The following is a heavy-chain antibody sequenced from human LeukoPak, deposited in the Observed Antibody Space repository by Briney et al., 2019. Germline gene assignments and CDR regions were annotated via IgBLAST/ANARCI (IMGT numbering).Heavy chain of an antibody. J-gene: IGHJ4*02. CDR1: GFSFNNFA. CDR3: ARARGSGSEFYY. D-gene: IGHD3-10*01. Sequence: GGSLRLSCAASGFSFNNFAMYWVRQAPGKGLEWVANIKQDGSEKYYVDSVKGRFTISRDNAKNSLYLQMNSLRAEDTAVYYCARARGSGSEFYYWGQGTLVTVSS. CDR2: IKQDGSEK. V-gene: IGHV3-7*01.